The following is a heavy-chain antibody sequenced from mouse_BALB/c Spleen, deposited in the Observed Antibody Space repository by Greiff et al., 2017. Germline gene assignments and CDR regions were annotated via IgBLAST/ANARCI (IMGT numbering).Heavy chain of an antibody. CDR3: ATARATGGFAY. D-gene: IGHD3-1*01. CDR1: GYSITSDYA. CDR2: ISYSGST. Sequence: EVKLLESGPGLVKPSQSLSLTCTVTGYSITSDYAWNWIRQFPGNKLEWMGYISYSGSTNYNPSLKSRISITRDTSKNQFFLQLNSVTTEDTATYYCATARATGGFAYWGQGTLVTVSA. J-gene: IGHJ3*01. V-gene: IGHV3-2*02.